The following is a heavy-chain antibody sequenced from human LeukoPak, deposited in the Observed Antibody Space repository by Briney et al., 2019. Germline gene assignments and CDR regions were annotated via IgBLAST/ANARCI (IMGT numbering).Heavy chain of an antibody. J-gene: IGHJ3*02. D-gene: IGHD1-1*01. V-gene: IGHV1-2*02. CDR1: GYTFTGYY. CDR2: INPNSGGT. Sequence: ASVKVSCKASGYTFTGYYMHWGRQAPGQGLEWMGWINPNSGGTNYAQKFQGRVTMTRDTSTSTAYMELRRLRSDDTAVYYCARVRWNERNGPNDAFDIWGQGTMVTVSS. CDR3: ARVRWNERNGPNDAFDI.